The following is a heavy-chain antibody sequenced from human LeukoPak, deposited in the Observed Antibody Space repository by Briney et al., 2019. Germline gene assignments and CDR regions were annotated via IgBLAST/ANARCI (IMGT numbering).Heavy chain of an antibody. CDR2: IYKSGSA. V-gene: IGHV4-30-4*01. D-gene: IGHD3-10*01. CDR1: SGSITSGDYY. Sequence: SETLSLTHTVSSGSITSGDYYWTWIRQPPGKGLEWIGYIYKSGSASYNPSLKSRVTISVDTSKNQLSLKLSYVTSADTAVYYCSSESSINASGTDAFYIWGQGTMVTVSS. J-gene: IGHJ3*02. CDR3: SSESSINASGTDAFYI.